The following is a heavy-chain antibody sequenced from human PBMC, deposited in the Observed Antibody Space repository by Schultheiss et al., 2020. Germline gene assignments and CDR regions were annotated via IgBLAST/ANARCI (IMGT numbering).Heavy chain of an antibody. CDR3: AKELEPYSYYYGMDV. CDR2: INPNSGGT. V-gene: IGHV1-2*04. D-gene: IGHD2-21*01. Sequence: GESLKISCKASGYTFTSYGISWVRQAPGQGLEWMGWINPNSGGTNYAQKFQGWVTMTRDTSISTAYMELSRLRSDDTAVYYCAKELEPYSYYYGMDVWGKGTTVTVSS. CDR1: GYTFTSYG. J-gene: IGHJ6*04.